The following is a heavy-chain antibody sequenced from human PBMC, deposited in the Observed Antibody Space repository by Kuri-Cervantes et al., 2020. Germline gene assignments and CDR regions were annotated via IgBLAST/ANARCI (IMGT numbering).Heavy chain of an antibody. V-gene: IGHV3-30*02. CDR1: GFTPSRYG. Sequence: GGSLRLSCAASGFTPSRYGMHWVRQAPGKGLEWVAVIWYDGSEKFYGDSVKGRFTISRDNSKNTLYLQMNSLRVEDTAVYYCAKDSRILGRTYYYYYYMDVWGKGTTVTVSS. J-gene: IGHJ6*03. D-gene: IGHD2/OR15-2a*01. CDR2: IWYDGSEK. CDR3: AKDSRILGRTYYYYYYMDV.